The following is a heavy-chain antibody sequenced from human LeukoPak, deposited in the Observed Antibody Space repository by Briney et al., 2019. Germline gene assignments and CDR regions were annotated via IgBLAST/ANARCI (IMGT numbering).Heavy chain of an antibody. D-gene: IGHD3-10*01. V-gene: IGHV1-18*01. CDR1: GYTFTTYG. CDR3: ARVGRRDPHY. CDR2: TSGYNGDT. J-gene: IGHJ4*02. Sequence: GASVKVSCTASGYTFTTYGITWVRQAPGQGLEWMGWTSGYNGDTNYAQKLQGRVTMTTDTSTSTAYMELRSLRSDDTAVYYCARVGRRDPHYWGQGTLVTVSS.